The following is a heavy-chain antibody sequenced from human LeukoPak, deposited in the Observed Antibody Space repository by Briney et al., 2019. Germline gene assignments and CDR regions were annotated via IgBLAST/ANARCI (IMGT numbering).Heavy chain of an antibody. J-gene: IGHJ4*02. V-gene: IGHV1-69*13. CDR3: ARVPAAIYALDY. D-gene: IGHD2-2*02. CDR2: IIPIFGTA. Sequence: ASVKVSCKASGGTFSSYAISWVRQAPGQGLEWMGGIIPIFGTANYAQKFQGRVTITADESTSTACMELSSLRSEDTAVYYCARVPAAIYALDYWGQGTLATVSS. CDR1: GGTFSSYA.